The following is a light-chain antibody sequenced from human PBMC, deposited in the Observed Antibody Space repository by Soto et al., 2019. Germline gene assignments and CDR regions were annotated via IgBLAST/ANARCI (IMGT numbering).Light chain of an antibody. CDR3: QQRSNWIT. CDR2: DAS. Sequence: EIVLTQSPATLSLSPGERGTLSCRASQSVDSYLAWYQQKPGQAPRLLIYDASNRATGIPARFSGSGSGTDFTLTISSLEPEDFAVYYCQQRSNWITFGQGTRLEIK. V-gene: IGKV3-11*01. CDR1: QSVDSY. J-gene: IGKJ5*01.